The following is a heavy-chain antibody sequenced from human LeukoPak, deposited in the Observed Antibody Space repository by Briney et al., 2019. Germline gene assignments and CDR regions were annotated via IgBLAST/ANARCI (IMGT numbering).Heavy chain of an antibody. D-gene: IGHD6-19*01. J-gene: IGHJ3*02. Sequence: SETLSLTCTVSGGSISSYYWSWIRQPPGKGLEWIGYIYYSGSTNYNPSLKSRVTISVDTSKDQFSLKLSSVTAADTAVYYCAREEQWLASGAFDIWGQGTMVTVSS. CDR2: IYYSGST. V-gene: IGHV4-59*01. CDR3: AREEQWLASGAFDI. CDR1: GGSISSYY.